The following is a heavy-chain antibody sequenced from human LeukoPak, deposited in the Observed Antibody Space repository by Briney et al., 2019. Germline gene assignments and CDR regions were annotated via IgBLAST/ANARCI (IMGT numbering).Heavy chain of an antibody. J-gene: IGHJ4*02. Sequence: ASVKVSCKASEYTFTGYYMHWVRQAPGQGLEWMGWINPNSGGTDYAQKFQGRVTMTRDTSISTAYMELSRLRSDDTAVYYCSCGTAARYYFDYWGQGTLVTVSS. CDR2: INPNSGGT. D-gene: IGHD2-15*01. CDR1: EYTFTGYY. V-gene: IGHV1-2*02. CDR3: SCGTAARYYFDY.